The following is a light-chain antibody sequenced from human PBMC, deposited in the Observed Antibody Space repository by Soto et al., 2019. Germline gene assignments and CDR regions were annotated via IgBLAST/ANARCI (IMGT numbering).Light chain of an antibody. CDR2: DAS. CDR1: QSVGSY. Sequence: EIVLTQSPATLSLSPGERVTLSCGASQSVGSYLAWYQQKPGQAPRLLIYDASNRATGIPARFSGSGSGTDFTLTISSLDPEDFAVYYCQHRSNWPLTFGGGTKVEIK. CDR3: QHRSNWPLT. V-gene: IGKV3-11*01. J-gene: IGKJ4*01.